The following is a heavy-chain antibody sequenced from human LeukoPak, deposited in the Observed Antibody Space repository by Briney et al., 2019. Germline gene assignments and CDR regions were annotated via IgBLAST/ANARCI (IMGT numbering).Heavy chain of an antibody. V-gene: IGHV3-30*04. D-gene: IGHD6-19*01. CDR3: VRDGMAGTPNAFDM. CDR2: ILHDGSDK. CDR1: GFIFTPYT. J-gene: IGHJ3*02. Sequence: GGSLRLSCAGSGFIFTPYTMDWVRQAPGKGLEWVALILHDGSDKNYADSVKGRLTISRDNSKNTVHLQMNNLRPDDTAVYYCVRDGMAGTPNAFDMWGQGTMVTVSS.